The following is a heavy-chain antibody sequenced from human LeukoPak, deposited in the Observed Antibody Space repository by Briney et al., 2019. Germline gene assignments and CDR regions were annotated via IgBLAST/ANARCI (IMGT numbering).Heavy chain of an antibody. CDR3: ARDLEDYGGNSELGY. Sequence: GGSLRLSCAASGFTFSDYYMSWIRQAPGKGLEWVSYISSSGSTIYYAGSVKGRFTISRDNAKNSLYLQMNSLRAEDTAVYYCARDLEDYGGNSELGYWGQGTLVTVSS. V-gene: IGHV3-11*01. CDR1: GFTFSDYY. D-gene: IGHD4-23*01. CDR2: ISSSGSTI. J-gene: IGHJ4*02.